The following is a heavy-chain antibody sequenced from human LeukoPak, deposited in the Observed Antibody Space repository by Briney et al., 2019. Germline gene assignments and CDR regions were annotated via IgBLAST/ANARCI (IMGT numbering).Heavy chain of an antibody. J-gene: IGHJ4*02. Sequence: KPAETLSLTCTVSGGSISSYYWSWIRQPPGKGLEWIGYIYYSGSTKYNLSLKSRVTISVDTSKNQFSLKLSSVTAADTAVYYCASNYYGSGSLDYWGQGNLVTVSS. CDR1: GGSISSYY. CDR2: IYYSGST. D-gene: IGHD3-10*01. V-gene: IGHV4-59*08. CDR3: ASNYYGSGSLDY.